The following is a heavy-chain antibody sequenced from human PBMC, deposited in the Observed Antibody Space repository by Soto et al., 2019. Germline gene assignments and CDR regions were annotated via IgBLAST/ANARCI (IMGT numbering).Heavy chain of an antibody. CDR3: PKEHRFCSGGSCAIDF. J-gene: IGHJ4*02. CDR1: GYTFTVSY. CDR2: FNHNTGAT. D-gene: IGHD2-15*01. V-gene: IGHV1-2*02. Sequence: QVPLVQSGAEMKKPGASVKVSCKASGYTFTVSYIHWMRQAPGQGFEWMGWFNHNTGATHYAQKFQGRVTMTRDTSISTAYMELSRLRSDDTAVYYCPKEHRFCSGGSCAIDFWGQGTLVTVSS.